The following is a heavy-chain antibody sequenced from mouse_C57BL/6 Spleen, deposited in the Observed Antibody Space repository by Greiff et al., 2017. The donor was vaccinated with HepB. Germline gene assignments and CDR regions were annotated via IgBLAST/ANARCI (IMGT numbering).Heavy chain of an antibody. Sequence: VQLQQSGPGLVKPSQSLSLTCSVTGYSITSGYYWNWIRQFPGNKLEWMGYISYDGSNNYNPSLKNRISITRDTSKNQFFLKLNSVTTEDTATYYCARADYSNEDYAMDYWGQGTSVTVSS. J-gene: IGHJ4*01. D-gene: IGHD2-5*01. V-gene: IGHV3-6*01. CDR3: ARADYSNEDYAMDY. CDR2: ISYDGSN. CDR1: GYSITSGYY.